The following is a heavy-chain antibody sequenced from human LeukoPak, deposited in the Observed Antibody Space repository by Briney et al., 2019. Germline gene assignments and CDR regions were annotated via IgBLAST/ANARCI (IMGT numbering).Heavy chain of an antibody. D-gene: IGHD6-13*01. Sequence: GGSLGLSCAASGFTFDDYVMHWVRQAPGKGLEWVSGIGWNSGSIGYANSVKGRFTISRDNAKNSLYLQMNSLRAEDTALYYCVMAAAGTPYYFDYWGQGTLVTVSS. V-gene: IGHV3-9*01. CDR1: GFTFDDYV. CDR3: VMAAAGTPYYFDY. CDR2: IGWNSGSI. J-gene: IGHJ4*02.